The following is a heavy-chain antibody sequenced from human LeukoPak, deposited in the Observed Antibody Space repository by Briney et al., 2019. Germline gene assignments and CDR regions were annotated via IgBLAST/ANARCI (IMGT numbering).Heavy chain of an antibody. D-gene: IGHD2/OR15-2a*01. CDR2: INHSGST. J-gene: IGHJ4*02. CDR1: GGSFSGYY. V-gene: IGHV4-34*01. Sequence: KPSETLSLTCAVYGGSFSGYYWSWIRQPPGKGLEWIGEINHSGSTNYSPSLKSRVTISLDTSKNQFSLKLSSVTAADTAVYYCAGHHPRNTVDFWGQGTLVTVSS. CDR3: AGHHPRNTVDF.